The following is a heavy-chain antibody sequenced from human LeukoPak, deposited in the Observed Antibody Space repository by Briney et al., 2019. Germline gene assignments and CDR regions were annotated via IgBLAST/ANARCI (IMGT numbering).Heavy chain of an antibody. CDR1: GGSISTYY. CDR3: ARLLNDYGDYRDY. D-gene: IGHD4-17*01. CDR2: IYYSGST. V-gene: IGHV4-59*08. Sequence: PSETLSLTCTVSGGSISTYYWSWIRQSPGKGLEWIGYIYYSGSTNYNPSLKSRVTISVDTSKNQFSLKLSSVTAADTAVYYCARLLNDYGDYRDYWGQGTLVTVSS. J-gene: IGHJ4*02.